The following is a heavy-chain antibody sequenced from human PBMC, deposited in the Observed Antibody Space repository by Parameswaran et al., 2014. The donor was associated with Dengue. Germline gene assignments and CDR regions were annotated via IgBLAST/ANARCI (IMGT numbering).Heavy chain of an antibody. V-gene: IGHV3-48*04. J-gene: IGHJ6*02. D-gene: IGHD3-10*01. CDR2: ISSSSSTI. CDR3: ARSLSRHHITMVRGVTRYGMDV. Sequence: VRQAPGKGLEWVSYISSSSSTIYYADSVKGRFTISRDNAKNSLYLQMNSLRAEDTAVYYCARSLSRHHITMVRGVTRYGMDVWGQGTTVTVSS.